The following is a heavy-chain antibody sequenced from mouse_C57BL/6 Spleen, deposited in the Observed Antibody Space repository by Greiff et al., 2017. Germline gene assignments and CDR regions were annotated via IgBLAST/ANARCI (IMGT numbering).Heavy chain of an antibody. J-gene: IGHJ2*01. Sequence: ESGPGLVKPSQSLSLTCSVTGYSITSGYYWNWIRQFPGNKLEWLGYISYDGSNHYNPSLKNRISITRDTSKNQFFLKLNSVTTEDTATYYCARGDFDYWRHGTTLTVSS. CDR1: GYSITSGYY. V-gene: IGHV3-6*01. CDR2: ISYDGSN. CDR3: ARGDFDY.